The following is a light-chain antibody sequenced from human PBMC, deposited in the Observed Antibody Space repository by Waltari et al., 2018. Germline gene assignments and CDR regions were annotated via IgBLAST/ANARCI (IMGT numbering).Light chain of an antibody. Sequence: EILVTQSPAALSVSLGDTATLSCRASQTVGVKIAWYQQKVGQAPRLLISDTSTRATGVPSRFSGSASETEFTLTIGSLQSEDSAIYVFQQYHHWPTFGQGTKVEIK. V-gene: IGKV3-15*01. CDR3: QQYHHWPT. CDR1: QTVGVK. CDR2: DTS. J-gene: IGKJ1*01.